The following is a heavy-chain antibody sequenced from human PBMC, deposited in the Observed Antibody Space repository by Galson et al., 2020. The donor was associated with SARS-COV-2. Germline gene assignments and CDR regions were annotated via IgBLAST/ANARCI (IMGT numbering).Heavy chain of an antibody. J-gene: IGHJ4*02. CDR3: ARILSSGYSDY. D-gene: IGHD3-3*01. V-gene: IGHV4-59*13. Sequence: SETLSLTCTVSGDSLNSNYWSWMRKPPGKGLEWIGYIHHSGTTKYNPSLKSRITMSIDTSKNQFSLSLTSVTAADTAFYYCARILSSGYSDYWGQGTRVTVTS. CDR2: IHHSGTT. CDR1: GDSLNSNY.